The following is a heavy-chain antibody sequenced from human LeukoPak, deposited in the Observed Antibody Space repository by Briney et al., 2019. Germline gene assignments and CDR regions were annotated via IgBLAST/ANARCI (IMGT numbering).Heavy chain of an antibody. V-gene: IGHV3-21*01. CDR2: ISSSSSYI. Sequence: GGSLRLSCAASGFTFSSYSMNWVRQAPGKGLEWVSSISSSSSYIYYADSVKGRFTISRDNAKNSLYLQMNSLRAEDTAVYYCARDREVRGDMDVWGKGTTVTASS. CDR1: GFTFSSYS. D-gene: IGHD3-10*01. J-gene: IGHJ6*04. CDR3: ARDREVRGDMDV.